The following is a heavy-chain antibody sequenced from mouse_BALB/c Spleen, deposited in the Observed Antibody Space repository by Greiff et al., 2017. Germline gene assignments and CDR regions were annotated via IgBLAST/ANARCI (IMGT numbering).Heavy chain of an antibody. J-gene: IGHJ4*01. D-gene: IGHD2-2*01. V-gene: IGHV6-6*02. CDR1: GFTFSNYW. CDR2: IRLKSNNYAT. Sequence: EVKLEESGGGLVQPGGSMKLSCVASGFTFSNYWMNWVRQSPEKGLEWVAEIRLKSNNYATHYAESVKGRFTISRDDSKSSVYLQMNNLRAEDTGIYYCTRRGYDGDYYAMDYWGQGTSVTVSS. CDR3: TRRGYDGDYYAMDY.